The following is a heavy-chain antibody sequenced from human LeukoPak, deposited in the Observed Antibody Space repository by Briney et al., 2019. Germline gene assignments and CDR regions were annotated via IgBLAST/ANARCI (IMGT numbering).Heavy chain of an antibody. V-gene: IGHV3-66*01. CDR3: ARDSSYYYDSSGYPHPIDI. CDR2: IYSGGST. CDR1: GFTVSSNY. D-gene: IGHD3-22*01. Sequence: GSLRLSCAASGFTVSSNYMSWVRQAPGKGLEWVSVIYSGGSTYYADSVKGRFTISRDNSKNTLYLQMNSLRAEDTAVYYCARDSSYYYDSSGYPHPIDIWGQGTMVTVSS. J-gene: IGHJ3*02.